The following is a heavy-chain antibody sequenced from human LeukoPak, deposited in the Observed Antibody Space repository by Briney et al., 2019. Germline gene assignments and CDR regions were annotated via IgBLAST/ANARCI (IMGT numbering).Heavy chain of an antibody. CDR1: GGSISVSGGSISSDY. Sequence: SETLSLTCTVSGGSISVSGGSISSDYWSWIRQPPGKVLELIGYIYYTGSANYNPSLESRVTISVDTSKNQFSLKLTSVTAADTAVFYCARRSPEGVVTIWGQGTLVTVSS. J-gene: IGHJ4*02. CDR3: ARRSPEGVVTI. CDR2: IYYTGSA. V-gene: IGHV4-61*05. D-gene: IGHD3-10*01.